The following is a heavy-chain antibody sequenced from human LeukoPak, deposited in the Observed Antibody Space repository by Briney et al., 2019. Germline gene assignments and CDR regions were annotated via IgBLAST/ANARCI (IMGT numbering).Heavy chain of an antibody. V-gene: IGHV3-74*01. D-gene: IGHD3-22*01. CDR2: INSDGSTT. J-gene: IGHJ6*03. CDR3: AREAGKYDSSGYYWDYYYYYYMDV. CDR1: GFTFSSYW. Sequence: PGGSLRLSCVASGFTFSSYWMHWVRQAPGEGLVWVSGINSDGSTTTYADSVKGRFTISRDNAKNSLYLQMNSLRAEDTAVHYCAREAGKYDSSGYYWDYYYYYYMDVWGKGTTVTVSS.